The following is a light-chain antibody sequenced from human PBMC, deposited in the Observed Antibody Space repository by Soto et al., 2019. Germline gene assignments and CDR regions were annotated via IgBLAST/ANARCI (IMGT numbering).Light chain of an antibody. J-gene: IGKJ4*01. V-gene: IGKV3-15*01. CDR1: QYISTN. CDR2: ATP. Sequence: EIVMTQSPATLSVSPGERATLSCRANQYISTNLAWYQQKPGQAPRLLIYATPTRAKGIPARFSGSGSGTEFTLTISSLQSEDFAVYYCQQYNNWPPLTFGGGTKVEVK. CDR3: QQYNNWPPLT.